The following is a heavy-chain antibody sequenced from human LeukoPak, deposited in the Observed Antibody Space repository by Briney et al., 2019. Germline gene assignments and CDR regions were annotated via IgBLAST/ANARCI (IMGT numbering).Heavy chain of an antibody. CDR3: AADGEYAFLV. CDR1: GFTFSSYA. CDR2: IISDGITT. V-gene: IGHV3-74*01. D-gene: IGHD2/OR15-2a*01. Sequence: GGSLRLSCAASGFTFSSYAMGWVRQAPGKGLEWVSGIISDGITTTYADSVKGRFTISRDNAKNTLYLQMNSLRADDTAVYYCAADGEYAFLVWGQGTMVTVSS. J-gene: IGHJ3*01.